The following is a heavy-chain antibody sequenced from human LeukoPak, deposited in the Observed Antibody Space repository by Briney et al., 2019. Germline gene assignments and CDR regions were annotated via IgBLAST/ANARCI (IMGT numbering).Heavy chain of an antibody. Sequence: SVKGRFTISRDNAKNLLYLQMNSLRAEDTAVYFCARGSETNYYYYMDVWGKGTTVTISS. V-gene: IGHV3-7*04. CDR3: ARGSETNYYYYMDV. J-gene: IGHJ6*03.